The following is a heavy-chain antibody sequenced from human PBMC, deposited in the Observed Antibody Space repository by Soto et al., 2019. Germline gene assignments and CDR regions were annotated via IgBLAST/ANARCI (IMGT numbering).Heavy chain of an antibody. CDR1: GGTFSSYA. Sequence: QVQLVQSGAEVKKPGSSVKVSCKASGGTFSSYAISWVRQAPGQGLEWMGGIIPIFGTANYAQKFQGRVTITADESTITAYMELISLRSEDTAVYYCARGPLYCSGGSCHYYYYGMDVWGQGTTVTVSS. CDR2: IIPIFGTA. J-gene: IGHJ6*02. CDR3: ARGPLYCSGGSCHYYYYGMDV. D-gene: IGHD2-15*01. V-gene: IGHV1-69*01.